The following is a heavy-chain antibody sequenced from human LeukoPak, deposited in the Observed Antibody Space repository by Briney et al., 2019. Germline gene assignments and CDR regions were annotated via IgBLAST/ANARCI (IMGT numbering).Heavy chain of an antibody. Sequence: PGGSLRLSCAAAGFTFKNYNMNWVRQAPGKELEWVSYISSSSTTIYYADPVKGRFTISRDNAKNSLYLQMNSLRAEDTAVYYFARDFRGLSWYFDYWGRGSLVIVSS. CDR3: ARDFRGLSWYFDY. J-gene: IGHJ4*02. V-gene: IGHV3-48*01. CDR1: GFTFKNYN. D-gene: IGHD3-10*01. CDR2: ISSSSTTI.